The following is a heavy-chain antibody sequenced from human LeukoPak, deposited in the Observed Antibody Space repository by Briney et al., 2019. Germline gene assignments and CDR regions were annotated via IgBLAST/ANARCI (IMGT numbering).Heavy chain of an antibody. D-gene: IGHD3-3*01. CDR1: GGSISSHY. V-gene: IGHV4-59*11. Sequence: PSETLSFTCTVSGGSISSHYWSWIRQPPGKGLEWIGYIYYSGSTNYNPSLKSRVTISVDTSKNQFSLKLSSVTAADTAVYYCARSITIFASFDYWGQGTLVTVSS. J-gene: IGHJ4*02. CDR2: IYYSGST. CDR3: ARSITIFASFDY.